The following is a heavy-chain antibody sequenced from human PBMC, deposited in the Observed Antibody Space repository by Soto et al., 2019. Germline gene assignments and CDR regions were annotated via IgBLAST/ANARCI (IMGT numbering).Heavy chain of an antibody. CDR3: ARDQLSSGFCDAFDI. CDR1: GFTLSSYS. D-gene: IGHD6-19*01. Sequence: PGGSLRLSCAASGFTLSSYSMNWVRQAPGKGLEWVSSISSSSSYIYYADSVKGRFTISRDNAKNSLYLQMNSLRAEDTAVYYCARDQLSSGFCDAFDIWGQGTMVTVSS. CDR2: ISSSSSYI. V-gene: IGHV3-21*01. J-gene: IGHJ3*02.